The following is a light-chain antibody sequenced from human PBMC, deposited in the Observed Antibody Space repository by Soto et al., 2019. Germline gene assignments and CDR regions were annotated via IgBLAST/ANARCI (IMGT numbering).Light chain of an antibody. CDR2: EVS. V-gene: IGLV2-8*01. CDR3: SSYSTMGTYV. J-gene: IGLJ1*01. Sequence: QSVLTQPPSASGSPGQSVTISCTGTSSDVGGYNYVSWYQQHPGKAPKLIISEVSKRPSGVPDRFSGSKSGNTASLTVSGLQAEDEADYYCSSYSTMGTYVFGAGTKVTVL. CDR1: SSDVGGYNY.